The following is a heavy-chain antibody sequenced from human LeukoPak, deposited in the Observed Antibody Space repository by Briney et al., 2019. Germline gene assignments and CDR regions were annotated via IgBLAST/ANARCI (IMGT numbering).Heavy chain of an antibody. CDR2: ISRGGRTV. Sequence: GGSLRLSCAASGFTFSTFAMHWVRLSPGKGLDWVAYISRGGRTVDYADSVKGRFTISRDSAKNALYLQMNSLRAEDTAVYYCARVAMIVAKPYDNWGQGTLVTVSS. V-gene: IGHV3-48*03. J-gene: IGHJ4*02. D-gene: IGHD3-22*01. CDR3: ARVAMIVAKPYDN. CDR1: GFTFSTFA.